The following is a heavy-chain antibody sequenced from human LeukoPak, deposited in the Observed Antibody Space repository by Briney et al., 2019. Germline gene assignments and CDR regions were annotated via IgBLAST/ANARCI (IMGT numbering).Heavy chain of an antibody. V-gene: IGHV3-21*06. CDR1: GFTFSSYG. CDR2: ISSSSSYI. Sequence: PGRSLRLSCAASGFTFSSYGMTWVRQAPGKGLEWVSSISSSSSYIYYADSVKGRFTISRDNAKNSLYLQMNSLRAEDTAVYYCARDKWFGETDYWGQGTLVTVSS. CDR3: ARDKWFGETDY. J-gene: IGHJ4*02. D-gene: IGHD3-10*01.